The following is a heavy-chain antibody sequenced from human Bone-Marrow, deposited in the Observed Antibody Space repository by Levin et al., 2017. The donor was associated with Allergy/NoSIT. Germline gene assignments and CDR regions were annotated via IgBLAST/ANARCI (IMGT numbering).Heavy chain of an antibody. CDR3: ARDVAEPGYYYYGLDV. Sequence: GESLKISCTGSGFRFSNYALHWVRQAPDKGLEWVAVISYDGNKRDYADSVKGRFTISRDNSKNTIYAQMDSLGAEDTAVYFCARDVAEPGYYYYGLDVWGQGTTVTVSS. CDR1: GFRFSNYA. J-gene: IGHJ6*02. CDR2: ISYDGNKR. V-gene: IGHV3-30*04. D-gene: IGHD3-9*01.